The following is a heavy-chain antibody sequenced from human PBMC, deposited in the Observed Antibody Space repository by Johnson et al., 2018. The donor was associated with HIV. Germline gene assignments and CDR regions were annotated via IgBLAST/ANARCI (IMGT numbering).Heavy chain of an antibody. D-gene: IGHD2-15*01. CDR3: AREGIWYCSGGSCYGAFDI. V-gene: IGHV3-64*01. J-gene: IGHJ3*02. CDR2: ISSDGGSS. Sequence: VQLVESGGGLIQPGGSLRLSCAASGFTFSSYAMHWVRQAPGKGLEYVSAISSDGGSSYSANSVKGRFTISRDNSKNTLFLQMGSLRADDTAVYYCAREGIWYCSGGSCYGAFDIWGQGTMVTVSS. CDR1: GFTFSSYA.